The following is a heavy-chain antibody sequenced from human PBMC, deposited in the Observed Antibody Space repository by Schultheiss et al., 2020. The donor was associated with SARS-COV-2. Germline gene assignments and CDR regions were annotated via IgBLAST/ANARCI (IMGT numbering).Heavy chain of an antibody. CDR1: GGSISSSSYY. V-gene: IGHV4-39*07. Sequence: SETLSLTCTVSGGSISSSSYYWGWIRQPPGKGLEWIGEINHSGSTNYNPPLKSRVTISVDTSKNQFSLKLSSVTAADTAVYYCARGFALRSWHFDLWGRGTLVTVSS. J-gene: IGHJ2*01. CDR2: INHSGST. CDR3: ARGFALRSWHFDL.